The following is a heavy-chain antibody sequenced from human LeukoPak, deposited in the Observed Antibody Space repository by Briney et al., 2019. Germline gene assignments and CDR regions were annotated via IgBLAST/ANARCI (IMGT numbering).Heavy chain of an antibody. Sequence: SETLSLTCIVSGGSISTSAYYWGWIRQPPGEGLQWIGYIYYSGSTYYNPSLKSRVTISVDTSKNQFSLKLSSVTAADTAVYYCARGPSYDFWSGYYNALDYWGQGTLVTVSS. CDR2: IYYSGST. J-gene: IGHJ4*02. D-gene: IGHD3-3*01. CDR3: ARGPSYDFWSGYYNALDY. CDR1: GGSISTSAYY. V-gene: IGHV4-31*03.